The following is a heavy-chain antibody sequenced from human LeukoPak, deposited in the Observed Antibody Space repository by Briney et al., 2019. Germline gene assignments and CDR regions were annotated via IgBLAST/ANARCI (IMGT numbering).Heavy chain of an antibody. Sequence: SETLSLTCTVSGGSISSHYWSWIRQPPGKGLEWIGYIYYSGSTNYNPSLKSRVTISVDTSKNQFSLKLSSVTAADTAVYYCATHCGGDCYPNRYYGMDVWGQGTTVTVSS. CDR2: IYYSGST. CDR1: GGSISSHY. CDR3: ATHCGGDCYPNRYYGMDV. J-gene: IGHJ6*02. D-gene: IGHD2-21*02. V-gene: IGHV4-59*11.